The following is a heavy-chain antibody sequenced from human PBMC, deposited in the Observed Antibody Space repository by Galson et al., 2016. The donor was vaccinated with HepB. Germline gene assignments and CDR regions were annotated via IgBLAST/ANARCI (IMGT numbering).Heavy chain of an antibody. CDR3: AGQTITAAGDY. V-gene: IGHV4-39*01. J-gene: IGHJ4*02. Sequence: SETLSPTCSVPGASVSSNSFYWAWIRQPPGKGLERIGSIYYSWRTYNNPSPRSRVTMSVDTSKNYFSLKFTSVTDADRAVYYCAGQTITAAGDYWGQGTLVTVSS. D-gene: IGHD6-13*01. CDR2: IYYSWRT. CDR1: GASVSSNSFY.